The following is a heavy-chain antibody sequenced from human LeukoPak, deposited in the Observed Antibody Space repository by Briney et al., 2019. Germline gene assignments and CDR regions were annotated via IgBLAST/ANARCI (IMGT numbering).Heavy chain of an antibody. V-gene: IGHV3-23*01. CDR3: ARGGYSSGWYDNWFDP. CDR1: GFTFSSYA. CDR2: ISGSGGST. D-gene: IGHD6-19*01. Sequence: GGSLRLSCAASGFTFSSYAMSWVRQAPGKGLEWVSAISGSGGSTYYADSVKGRFTISRDNSENTLYLQMNSLRAEDTAVYYCARGGYSSGWYDNWFDPWGQGTLVTVSS. J-gene: IGHJ5*02.